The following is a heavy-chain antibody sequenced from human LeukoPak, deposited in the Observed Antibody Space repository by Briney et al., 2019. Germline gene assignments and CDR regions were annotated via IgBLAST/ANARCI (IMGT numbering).Heavy chain of an antibody. CDR1: GLTFGHYE. Sequence: GGSLRHSCAASGLTFGHYEMNWVRQAPAKGLPWLSFISSSGDSSNYADSVKGRFTVSRDNAKNSLYLVLNSLRADDTALYFCARSAMVRGFDYWGQGTRVTVSS. CDR2: ISSSGDSS. D-gene: IGHD3-10*01. J-gene: IGHJ4*02. CDR3: ARSAMVRGFDY. V-gene: IGHV3-48*03.